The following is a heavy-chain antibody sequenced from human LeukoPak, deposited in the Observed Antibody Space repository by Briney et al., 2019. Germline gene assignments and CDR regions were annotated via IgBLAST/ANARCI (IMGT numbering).Heavy chain of an antibody. CDR3: ARVRYCSSTSCYRMGKSFDY. V-gene: IGHV1-2*02. CDR1: GYTFTGYY. J-gene: IGHJ4*02. CDR2: INPNSGGT. D-gene: IGHD2-2*02. Sequence: ASVKVSCKASGYTFTGYYMHWVRQAPGQGLEWMGWINPNSGGTNYAQKFQGRVTMTRDTSISTAYMELSRLRSDDTAVYYCARVRYCSSTSCYRMGKSFDYWGQGTLVTVSS.